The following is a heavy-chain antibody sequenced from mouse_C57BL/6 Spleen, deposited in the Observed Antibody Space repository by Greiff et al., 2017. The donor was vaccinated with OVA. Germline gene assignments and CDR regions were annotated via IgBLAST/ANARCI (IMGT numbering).Heavy chain of an antibody. CDR2: INYDGSST. J-gene: IGHJ2*01. V-gene: IGHV5-16*01. Sequence: EVKLVESEGGLVQPGSSMKLSCTASGFTFSDYYMAWVRQVPEKGLEWVANINYDGSSTYYLDSLKSRFIISRDNAKNILYLQMSSLKSEDTATYYCARGGRREVYFDYWGQGTTLTVSS. CDR1: GFTFSDYY. CDR3: ARGGRREVYFDY.